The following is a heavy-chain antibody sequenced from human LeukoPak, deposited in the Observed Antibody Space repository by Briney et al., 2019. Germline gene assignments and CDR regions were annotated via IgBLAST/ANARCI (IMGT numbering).Heavy chain of an antibody. CDR1: GYTFTSYY. D-gene: IGHD6-13*01. CDR3: ARESPVHSSSWYRSYYYGMDV. Sequence: ASEKVSCKASGYTFTSYYMHWVRQAPGQGLEWMGIINPSGGSTSYAQKFQGRVTMTRDTSTSTVYMELSSLRSEDTAVYYCARESPVHSSSWYRSYYYGMDVWGQGTTVTVSS. CDR2: INPSGGST. V-gene: IGHV1-46*01. J-gene: IGHJ6*02.